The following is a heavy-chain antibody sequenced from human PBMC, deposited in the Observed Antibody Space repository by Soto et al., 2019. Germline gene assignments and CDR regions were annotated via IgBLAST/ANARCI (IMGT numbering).Heavy chain of an antibody. CDR3: ARDVCRSTSCYRLYYYYYGMDV. D-gene: IGHD2-2*01. V-gene: IGHV1-46*01. CDR2: INPSGGST. Sequence: ASVKVSCKASGYTFTSYYMHWVRQAPGQGLEWMGIINPSGGSTSYAQKFQGRVTMTRDTSTSTVYMELSSLRSEDTAVYYCARDVCRSTSCYRLYYYYYGMDVWGQGTTVT. CDR1: GYTFTSYY. J-gene: IGHJ6*02.